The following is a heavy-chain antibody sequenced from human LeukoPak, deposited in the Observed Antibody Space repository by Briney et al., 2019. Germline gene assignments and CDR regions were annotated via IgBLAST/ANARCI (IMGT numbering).Heavy chain of an antibody. CDR1: GGSISSGGYY. Sequence: PSETLSLTCTVSGGSISSGGYYWNWIRQHPGKGLEWIGYIYSSGNTYYNPSLKSRITISLDTSENQFSLKLSSVTAADTAVYYCARGPTYYYGSGSYSYFDYWGQGTLVTVSS. D-gene: IGHD3-10*01. CDR2: IYSSGNT. J-gene: IGHJ4*02. CDR3: ARGPTYYYGSGSYSYFDY. V-gene: IGHV4-31*03.